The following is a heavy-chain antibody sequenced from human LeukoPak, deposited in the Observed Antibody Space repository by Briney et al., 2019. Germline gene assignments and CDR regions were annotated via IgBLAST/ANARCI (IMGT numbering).Heavy chain of an antibody. Sequence: TGGSLRLSCAASGFTFSSYWMHWVRQAPGKGLVWVSRINSDGSSTSYADSVKGRFTISRDNAKNTLYLQMNSLRAEDTAVYYCAREWTSDPYYMDVWGKGTTVTISS. D-gene: IGHD3/OR15-3a*01. J-gene: IGHJ6*03. CDR3: AREWTSDPYYMDV. CDR2: INSDGSST. CDR1: GFTFSSYW. V-gene: IGHV3-74*01.